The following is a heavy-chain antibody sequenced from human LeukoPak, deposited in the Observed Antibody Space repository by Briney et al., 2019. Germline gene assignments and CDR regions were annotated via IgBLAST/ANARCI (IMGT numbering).Heavy chain of an antibody. CDR2: IKPDGSDK. J-gene: IGHJ3*02. CDR3: ATISAQTFDI. V-gene: IGHV3-7*01. D-gene: IGHD5-24*01. Sequence: PGGSLRLSCVGSGFSFRSHWVNWVRQSPGKGLEWVANIKPDGSDKYYVDSARGRFTVSRDNAKNSEFLQMNSLRAEDTAIYYCATISAQTFDIWGQGTLVSVSS. CDR1: GFSFRSHW.